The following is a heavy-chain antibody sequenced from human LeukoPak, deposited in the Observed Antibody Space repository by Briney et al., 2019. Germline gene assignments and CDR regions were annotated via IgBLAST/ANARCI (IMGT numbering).Heavy chain of an antibody. CDR3: ARALWSGPVYYGMDV. Sequence: GGSLRLSCAASGFTFSNYNFYWVRQAPGKGLEWVSSISSTSSYIYYADSVKGRFTISRDNAKNSLYLQMNSLRAEDTAVYYCARALWSGPVYYGMDVWGQGTTVTVSS. J-gene: IGHJ6*02. CDR1: GFTFSNYN. D-gene: IGHD3-10*01. CDR2: ISSTSSYI. V-gene: IGHV3-21*06.